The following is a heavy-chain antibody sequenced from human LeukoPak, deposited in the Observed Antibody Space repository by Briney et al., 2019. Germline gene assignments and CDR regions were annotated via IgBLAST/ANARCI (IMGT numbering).Heavy chain of an antibody. V-gene: IGHV3-48*03. CDR3: ARIPHPDYADAQ. D-gene: IGHD4-17*01. CDR1: GFTVSSFE. CDR2: ISSSGGNM. J-gene: IGHJ4*02. Sequence: PGGSLRLSCEASGFTVSSFEINWVRQAPGKGLKGVSYISSSGGNMDYADSVKGRFTVSRDIGKKFVHLPLNSLRAEDTAVYFCARIPHPDYADAQWGQGTLVIVSS.